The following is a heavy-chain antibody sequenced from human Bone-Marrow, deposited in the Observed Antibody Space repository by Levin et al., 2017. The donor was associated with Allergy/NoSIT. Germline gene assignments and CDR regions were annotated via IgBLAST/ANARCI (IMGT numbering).Heavy chain of an antibody. CDR1: GGSFTTYG. CDR3: ARDSQWLVS. V-gene: IGHV1-69*13. CDR2: IVPMFGTT. Sequence: VASVKVSCKASGGSFTTYGICWLRQAPGQGLEWMGGIVPMFGTTKYAQKFQGRVTITADESTSSAYMELRSLRSNDTAVYFCARDSQWLVSWGQGTLVTVSS. J-gene: IGHJ5*02. D-gene: IGHD6-19*01.